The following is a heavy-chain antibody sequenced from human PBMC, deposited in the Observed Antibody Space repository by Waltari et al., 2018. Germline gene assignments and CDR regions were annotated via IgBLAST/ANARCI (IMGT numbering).Heavy chain of an antibody. CDR2: IYHSGST. CDR1: GYSISSGYY. Sequence: QVQLQESGPGLVKPSETLSLTCAVSGYSISSGYYWGWIRQPPGKGLEWIGSIYHSGSTYSNPSLKSRVTISVDTSKNQFSLKLSSVTAADTAVYYCARQEAAAGYYYYYGMDVWGQGTTVTVSS. CDR3: ARQEAAAGYYYYYGMDV. V-gene: IGHV4-38-2*01. J-gene: IGHJ6*02. D-gene: IGHD6-13*01.